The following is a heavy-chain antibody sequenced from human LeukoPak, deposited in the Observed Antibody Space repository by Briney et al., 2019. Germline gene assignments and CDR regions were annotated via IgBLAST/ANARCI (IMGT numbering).Heavy chain of an antibody. J-gene: IGHJ4*02. CDR1: GFTFSSYA. CDR3: ARAALRYFDWLLYLDF. Sequence: GGSLRLSCAASGFTFSSYAMHWVRHPPGKGLEWVSVISYDGSNKYYEDSVKSRFTISRDNSKNTLYLQMISLRAEDTDVYYCARAALRYFDWLLYLDFGCRGTLVIAS. V-gene: IGHV3-30-3*01. D-gene: IGHD3-9*01. CDR2: ISYDGSNK.